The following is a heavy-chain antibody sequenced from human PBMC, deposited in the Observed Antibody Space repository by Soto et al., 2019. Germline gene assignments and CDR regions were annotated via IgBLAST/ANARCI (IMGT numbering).Heavy chain of an antibody. Sequence: SVKVSCNPSAGTFSSYAISWVRQAPGQRLESMGAIIPIFGTANYAQKFHGRVTITADESTSTAYMELSSLRSEDTAVYYCETPTIFGVVTSYYYYGMDVWGQGNKVT. CDR2: IIPIFGTA. J-gene: IGHJ6*02. CDR3: ETPTIFGVVTSYYYYGMDV. V-gene: IGHV1-69*13. D-gene: IGHD3-3*01. CDR1: AGTFSSYA.